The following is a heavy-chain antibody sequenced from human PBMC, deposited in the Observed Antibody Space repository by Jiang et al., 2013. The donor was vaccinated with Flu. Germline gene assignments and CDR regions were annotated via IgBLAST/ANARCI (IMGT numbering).Heavy chain of an antibody. D-gene: IGHD4-11*01. Sequence: SGAEVKTSGASVKVSCKASGYTFKNNGISWVRQAPGQGLEWMGWIRVDSGQTDYAQKFQGRVTMTIDRSTTTVYMELRRLTSDDTAVYYCARDRSTGDYWGQGTPVTVSS. CDR3: ARDRSTGDY. J-gene: IGHJ4*02. CDR1: GYTFKNNG. V-gene: IGHV1-18*01. CDR2: IRVDSGQT.